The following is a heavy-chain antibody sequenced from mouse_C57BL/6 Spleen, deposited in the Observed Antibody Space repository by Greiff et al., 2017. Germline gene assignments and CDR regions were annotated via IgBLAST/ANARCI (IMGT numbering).Heavy chain of an antibody. CDR1: GYTFTSYW. D-gene: IGHD1-1*01. CDR2: IDTSDSET. Sequence: VQLQQPGAELVRPGSSVKLSCKASGYTFTSYWMHWVKQRPIQGLEWIGNIDTSDSETHYNQKFKDKATLTVDKSSSTAYMQLSSLTSEDSAVYYCASPYYYGSSFDYWGQGTTLTVSS. J-gene: IGHJ2*01. V-gene: IGHV1-52*01. CDR3: ASPYYYGSSFDY.